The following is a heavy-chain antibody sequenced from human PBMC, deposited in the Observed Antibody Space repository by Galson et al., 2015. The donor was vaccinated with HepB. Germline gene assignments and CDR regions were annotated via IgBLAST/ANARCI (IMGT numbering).Heavy chain of an antibody. J-gene: IGHJ6*03. Sequence: KVSCKASGYTFTSYYMHWVRQAPGQGLEWVGIINPSGGSTSYAQKFQGRVTMTRDTSTSTVYMELSSLRSEDTAVYYCARDGVPAAMFYYYMDVWGKGTTVTVSS. D-gene: IGHD2-2*01. CDR3: ARDGVPAAMFYYYMDV. CDR2: INPSGGST. V-gene: IGHV1-46*01. CDR1: GYTFTSYY.